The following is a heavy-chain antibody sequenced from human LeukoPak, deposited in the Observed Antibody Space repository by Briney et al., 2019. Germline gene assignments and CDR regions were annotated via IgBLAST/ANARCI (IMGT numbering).Heavy chain of an antibody. D-gene: IGHD5-18*01. Sequence: SETLSLTCTVSGGSISSYHWSWIRQPPGKGLEWIGYIYYSGSTNYNPSLKSRVTISVDTSKNQFSLKLSSVTAADTAVYYCASLRGYSYGYRRGFFDYWSQGTLVTVSS. CDR1: GGSISSYH. V-gene: IGHV4-59*01. CDR3: ASLRGYSYGYRRGFFDY. J-gene: IGHJ4*02. CDR2: IYYSGST.